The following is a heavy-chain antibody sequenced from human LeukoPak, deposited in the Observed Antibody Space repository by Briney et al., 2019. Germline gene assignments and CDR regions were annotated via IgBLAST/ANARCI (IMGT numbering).Heavy chain of an antibody. D-gene: IGHD6-13*01. J-gene: IGHJ4*02. CDR3: AESNPTAANIDY. CDR1: GGSISSYY. Sequence: PSETLSLTCTVSGGSISSYYWSWIRQPPGKGLEWIGYIYYSGSTNYNPSLKSRVTISVDTSKNQFSLKLSSVTAADTAVYYCAESNPTAANIDYWGQGTLVTVSS. CDR2: IYYSGST. V-gene: IGHV4-59*01.